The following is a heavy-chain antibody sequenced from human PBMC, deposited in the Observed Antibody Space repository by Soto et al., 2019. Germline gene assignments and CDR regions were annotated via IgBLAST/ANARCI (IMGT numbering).Heavy chain of an antibody. CDR2: INHSGST. D-gene: IGHD3-22*01. Sequence: SETLSLTCAVYGGSFSGYYWSWIRQPPGKGLEWIGEINHSGSTNYNPSLKSRVTISVDTSKNQFSLKLSSVTVADTAVYYCARLRTNYYYGSSGYYFDAFDIWGQGTMVTVSS. J-gene: IGHJ3*02. CDR3: ARLRTNYYYGSSGYYFDAFDI. V-gene: IGHV4-34*01. CDR1: GGSFSGYY.